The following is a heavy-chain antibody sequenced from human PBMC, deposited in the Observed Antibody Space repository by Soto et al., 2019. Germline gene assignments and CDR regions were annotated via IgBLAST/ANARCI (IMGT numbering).Heavy chain of an antibody. CDR1: GYSFTDYH. J-gene: IGHJ6*02. CDR2: INPNSGGT. Sequence: APVKASCKASGYSFTDYHIHWVRQAPGQGLEWMGWINPNSGGTNYAQKFQGWVTMTRDTSISTAYMELSRLRSDDTAVYYCARGGEMATTYYYYGMDVWGQGTTVTVSS. D-gene: IGHD5-12*01. CDR3: ARGGEMATTYYYYGMDV. V-gene: IGHV1-2*04.